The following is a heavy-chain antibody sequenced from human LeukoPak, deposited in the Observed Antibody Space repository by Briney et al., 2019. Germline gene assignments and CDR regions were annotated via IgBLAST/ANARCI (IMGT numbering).Heavy chain of an antibody. J-gene: IGHJ3*02. D-gene: IGHD2-2*01. Sequence: GGSLRLSCAASGFTFSSYSMNWVRQAPGKGLEWVSSISSSSSYIYYADSVKGRFTISRDNAKNSLYLQMNSLRAEDTAVYYCAKDRGTEDIVVVPAPPPDAFDIWGQGTMVTVSS. CDR2: ISSSSSYI. CDR1: GFTFSSYS. V-gene: IGHV3-21*04. CDR3: AKDRGTEDIVVVPAPPPDAFDI.